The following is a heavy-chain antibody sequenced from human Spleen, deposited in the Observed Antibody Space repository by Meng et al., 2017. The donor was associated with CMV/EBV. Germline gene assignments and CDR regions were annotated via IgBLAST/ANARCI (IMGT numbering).Heavy chain of an antibody. CDR3: AKDRLWFGEERSHYYATDV. V-gene: IGHV1-2*02. CDR2: INPNSGGT. CDR1: GYSFTGYY. J-gene: IGHJ6*02. D-gene: IGHD3-10*01. Sequence: ASVKVSCKASGYSFTGYYIHWVRQAPGQGLEWMGWINPNSGGTKYAQKFQGRVTLTRDTSISTAYMELSRLRPDDTAVFYCAKDRLWFGEERSHYYATDVWGQGTTVTVSS.